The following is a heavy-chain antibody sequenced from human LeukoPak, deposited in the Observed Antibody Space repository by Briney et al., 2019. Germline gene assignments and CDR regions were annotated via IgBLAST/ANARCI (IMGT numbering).Heavy chain of an antibody. D-gene: IGHD2-21*01. Sequence: GGSLRLSCAASGFPFTNYAMSWVRQAPGKGLEWVSVISGNGGDTYYVDSVKGRFTISRDSSKDTLYLQMNSLRVEDTAVYYCARGGGDCCYDYYYYMDVWGKGTTVTVFS. J-gene: IGHJ6*03. CDR3: ARGGGDCCYDYYYYMDV. V-gene: IGHV3-23*01. CDR2: ISGNGGDT. CDR1: GFPFTNYA.